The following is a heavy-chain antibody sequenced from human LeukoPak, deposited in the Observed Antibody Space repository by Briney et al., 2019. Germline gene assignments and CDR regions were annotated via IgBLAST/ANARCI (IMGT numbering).Heavy chain of an antibody. CDR1: GGSISSSSYY. Sequence: PSETLSLTCTVSGGSISSSSYYWGWIRQPPGKGLEWIGSIYYSGSTYYNPSLKSRVTISVDTSKNQFSLKLSSVTAADTAVYYCARRGQYCTNGVCYPEHHFDYWGQGTLVTVSS. CDR2: IYYSGST. CDR3: ARRGQYCTNGVCYPEHHFDY. V-gene: IGHV4-39*07. J-gene: IGHJ4*02. D-gene: IGHD2-8*01.